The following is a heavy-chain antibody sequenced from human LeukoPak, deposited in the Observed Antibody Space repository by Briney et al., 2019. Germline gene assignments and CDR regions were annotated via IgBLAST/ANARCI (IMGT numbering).Heavy chain of an antibody. V-gene: IGHV3-30*02. J-gene: IGHJ6*03. CDR3: AKGGVAVAGTPYYYYYMDV. CDR2: IRYDGSNK. D-gene: IGHD6-19*01. CDR1: GFTFSSYG. Sequence: PGGSLRLSCAASGFTFSSYGMHWVRQAPGKGLEWVAFIRYDGSNKYYADSVKGRFTISRDNSKNTLYLQTNSLRAEDTAVYYCAKGGVAVAGTPYYYYYMDVWGKGTTVTVSS.